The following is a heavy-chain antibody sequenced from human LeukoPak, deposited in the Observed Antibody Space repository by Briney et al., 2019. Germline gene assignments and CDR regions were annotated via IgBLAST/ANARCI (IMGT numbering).Heavy chain of an antibody. J-gene: IGHJ4*02. D-gene: IGHD3-22*01. CDR1: GFTFSTYA. Sequence: PGGSLRLSCAASGFTFSTYAMSWVRQAPGKGLEWVSTISGSGANTYYADSVRGRFTISRDNPKNTLYLHMNSLRAEDTAVYYCARDQAYYYDSSGYYPDYWGQGTLVTVSS. CDR3: ARDQAYYYDSSGYYPDY. CDR2: ISGSGANT. V-gene: IGHV3-23*01.